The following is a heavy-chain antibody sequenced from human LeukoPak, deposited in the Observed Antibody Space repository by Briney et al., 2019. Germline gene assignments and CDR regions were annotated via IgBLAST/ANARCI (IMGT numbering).Heavy chain of an antibody. V-gene: IGHV4-59*12. CDR3: ARRASYGDYGYYYYYYMDV. J-gene: IGHJ6*03. CDR1: GGSISSYY. Sequence: SSETLSLTCTVSGGSISSYYWSWIRQPPGKGLEWIGYIYYSGSTNYNPSLKSRVTISADTSKNQFSLKLSSVTAADTAVYYCARRASYGDYGYYYYYYMDVWGKGTTVTVSS. CDR2: IYYSGST. D-gene: IGHD4-17*01.